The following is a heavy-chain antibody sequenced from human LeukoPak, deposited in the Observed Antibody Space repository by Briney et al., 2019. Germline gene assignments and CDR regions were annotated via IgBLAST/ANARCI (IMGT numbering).Heavy chain of an antibody. Sequence: PSQNLSLTCAISGDSVSSNSVTWNWIRQSPSRGLEWLGRTYYRSTWYNDYAVSVRGRITVNPDTSKTQFSLHLNSVTPEDTAVYYCARRLTQYDCFDPWGQGILVTVSS. CDR3: ARRLTQYDCFDP. J-gene: IGHJ5*02. V-gene: IGHV6-1*01. CDR2: TYYRSTWYN. D-gene: IGHD2-2*01. CDR1: GDSVSSNSVT.